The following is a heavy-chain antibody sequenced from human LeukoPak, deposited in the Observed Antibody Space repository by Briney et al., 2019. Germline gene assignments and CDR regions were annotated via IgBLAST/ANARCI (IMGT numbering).Heavy chain of an antibody. D-gene: IGHD3-10*01. Sequence: QAGGSLRLSCAASGFTFNIYAMHWVRQAPGKGLEWVAVISYDGSNEYYADSVKDRFTISRDISKNTLYLQMNSLRAEDTAVYYCARVLSGRGSLYDYYYYMDVWGKGTTVTISS. CDR1: GFTFNIYA. V-gene: IGHV3-30*14. CDR2: ISYDGSNE. CDR3: ARVLSGRGSLYDYYYYMDV. J-gene: IGHJ6*03.